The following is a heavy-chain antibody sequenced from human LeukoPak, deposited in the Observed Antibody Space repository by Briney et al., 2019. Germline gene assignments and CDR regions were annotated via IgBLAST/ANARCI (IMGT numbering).Heavy chain of an antibody. CDR2: INWNGGST. Sequence: GGSLRLSCAASGFTFDDYAMSWVRQAPGKGLEWVSSINWNGGSTGYADSVKGRFTISRDNAEKSLYLQMNSLRAEDTALYYCARVSDPVMYYYYHMDVWGKGTTVTISS. V-gene: IGHV3-20*04. CDR1: GFTFDDYA. D-gene: IGHD3-16*01. J-gene: IGHJ6*03. CDR3: ARVSDPVMYYYYHMDV.